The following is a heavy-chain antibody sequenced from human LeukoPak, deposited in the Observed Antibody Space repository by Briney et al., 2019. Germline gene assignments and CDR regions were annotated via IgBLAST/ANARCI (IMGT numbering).Heavy chain of an antibody. J-gene: IGHJ4*02. V-gene: IGHV3-7*01. CDR3: AREKRKDCSGGSCYFSPRLDY. CDR2: IKQDGSEK. Sequence: GGSLRLSCAASGFTFSSYWMSWVRQAPGKGLEWVANIKQDGSEKYYVDSVKGRFTISRDNAKNSLYLQMNSLRAVDTAVYYCAREKRKDCSGGSCYFSPRLDYWGQGTLDTVSS. D-gene: IGHD2-15*01. CDR1: GFTFSSYW.